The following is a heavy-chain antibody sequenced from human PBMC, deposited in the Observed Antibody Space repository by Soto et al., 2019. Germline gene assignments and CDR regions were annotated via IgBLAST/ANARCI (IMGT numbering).Heavy chain of an antibody. Sequence: QVQLVQSGAEVKKPGASVKVSCKASGYTLTSYGISWVRQAPGQGLEWMGWISAYNGNTNYAQKLQGRVTMTTDTSTSTAYMELRSLRSDDTAVYYCARDPGSGSYYVYYYYGMDVWGQGTTVTVSS. CDR3: ARDPGSGSYYVYYYYGMDV. V-gene: IGHV1-18*04. J-gene: IGHJ6*02. CDR2: ISAYNGNT. CDR1: GYTLTSYG. D-gene: IGHD1-26*01.